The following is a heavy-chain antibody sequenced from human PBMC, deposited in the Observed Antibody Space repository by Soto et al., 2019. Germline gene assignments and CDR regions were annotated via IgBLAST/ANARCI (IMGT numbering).Heavy chain of an antibody. CDR2: IRSKANNYAT. Sequence: PGGSLRLSCAASRFTFSRSAMHWVRQASGKGLEWVGRIRSKANNYATAYAASVKGRFTISRDDSKNTAYLQMNSLKTEDTAVYYCTRPGTAVAGSIDYWGQGTLVTVSS. CDR3: TRPGTAVAGSIDY. D-gene: IGHD6-19*01. CDR1: RFTFSRSA. J-gene: IGHJ4*02. V-gene: IGHV3-73*01.